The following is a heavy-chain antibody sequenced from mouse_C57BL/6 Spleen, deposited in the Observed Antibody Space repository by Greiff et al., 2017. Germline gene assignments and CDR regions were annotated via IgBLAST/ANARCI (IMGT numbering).Heavy chain of an antibody. CDR3: ARDRWGNYAMDY. CDR1: GFTFSDYY. V-gene: IGHV5-16*01. J-gene: IGHJ4*01. CDR2: INYDGSST. Sequence: EVKLMESEGGLVQPGSSMKLSCTASGFTFSDYYMAWVRQVPEKGLEWVANINYDGSSTYYLDSLKSRFIISRDNAKNILYLQMSSLKSEDTATYYCARDRWGNYAMDYWGQGTSVTVSS. D-gene: IGHD1-1*02.